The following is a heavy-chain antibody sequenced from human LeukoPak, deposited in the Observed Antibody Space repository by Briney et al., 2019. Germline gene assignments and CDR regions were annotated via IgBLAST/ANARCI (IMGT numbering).Heavy chain of an antibody. CDR1: GFTFSNFG. Sequence: GTSLRLSCAASGFTFSNFGMHWVRQAPGKGLEWVATISFDGSNENYGDSVKGRFTVSRDNAKNTLFLQMNSLRAEDTAVYYCARGRITMVRGVTPRHPPFDYWGQGTLVTVSS. V-gene: IGHV3-33*01. D-gene: IGHD3-10*01. CDR2: ISFDGSNE. J-gene: IGHJ4*02. CDR3: ARGRITMVRGVTPRHPPFDY.